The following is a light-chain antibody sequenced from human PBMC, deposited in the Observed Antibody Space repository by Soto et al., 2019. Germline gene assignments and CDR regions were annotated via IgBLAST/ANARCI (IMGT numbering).Light chain of an antibody. Sequence: EIVLTQSPGTLSLSPGERATLSCRASQSVNSSYLAWYQQKPGQAPRLPIYGASSRATGIPDRFSGSGSGTDFTLTIGRLEPEGFAVYYCQQYGNSPRTFGQGTKVEIK. CDR2: GAS. V-gene: IGKV3-20*01. CDR3: QQYGNSPRT. CDR1: QSVNSSY. J-gene: IGKJ1*01.